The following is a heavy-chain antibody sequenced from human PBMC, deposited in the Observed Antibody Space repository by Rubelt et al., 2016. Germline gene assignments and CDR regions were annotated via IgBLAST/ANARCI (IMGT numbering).Heavy chain of an antibody. Sequence: QVQLVQSGGEVKRPGASVKVSCKASGYTFISYGITWVRQAPGQGLEWMGWINAGYGETKYSQKLEGRLTITTDTSATTIYMELSSLTSEDTAVYVCARDEDVWGQGTTVTVSS. CDR2: INAGYGET. J-gene: IGHJ6*02. CDR1: GYTFISYG. CDR3: ARDEDV. V-gene: IGHV1-18*01.